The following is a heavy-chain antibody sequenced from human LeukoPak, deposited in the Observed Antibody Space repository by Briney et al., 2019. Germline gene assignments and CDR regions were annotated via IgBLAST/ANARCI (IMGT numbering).Heavy chain of an antibody. D-gene: IGHD6-19*01. CDR1: GGSFSGYY. J-gene: IGHJ6*03. CDR2: INHSETT. V-gene: IGHV4-34*01. CDR3: ARGRLGSSGWRAAYMDV. Sequence: SETLSLTCAVYGGSFSGYYWSWIRQPPGKGLEWIGEINHSETTNYNPSLKSRVTISVDTSKNQFPLKLSSVTAADTAVYYCARGRLGSSGWRAAYMDVWGKGTTVTVSS.